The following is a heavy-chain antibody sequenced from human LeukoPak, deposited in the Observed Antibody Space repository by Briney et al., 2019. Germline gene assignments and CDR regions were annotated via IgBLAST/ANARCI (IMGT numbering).Heavy chain of an antibody. Sequence: GGSLRLSCAASGFTFRSYSMNWVRQAPGKGLEWVSYISSSSSIIYYADSVKGRFTISRDNAKNSLYLQMNSLRAEDMAVYYCARKTSGSPLFDYWGQGTLVTVSS. D-gene: IGHD3-10*01. CDR1: GFTFRSYS. V-gene: IGHV3-48*04. J-gene: IGHJ4*02. CDR3: ARKTSGSPLFDY. CDR2: ISSSSSII.